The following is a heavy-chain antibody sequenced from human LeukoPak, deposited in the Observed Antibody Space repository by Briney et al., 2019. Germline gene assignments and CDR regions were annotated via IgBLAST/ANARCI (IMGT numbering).Heavy chain of an antibody. V-gene: IGHV3-48*03. CDR3: AEPGITMIGGV. CDR2: ISSSGRTI. CDR1: AFTFSSYE. J-gene: IGHJ6*04. Sequence: HPAGYLSLSCAASAFTFSSYEMNWVRQAPGQGREWVSYISSSGRTIYYAVSVKGRFTISRANAKNSLYLQMNRLKATAMAGYDCAEPGITMIGGVWGKGTTVTLSS. D-gene: IGHD3-10*02.